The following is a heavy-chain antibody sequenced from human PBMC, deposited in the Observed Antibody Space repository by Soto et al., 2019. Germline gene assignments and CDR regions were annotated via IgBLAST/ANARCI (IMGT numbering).Heavy chain of an antibody. CDR3: ARAGSGWYEPGYYYYGMDV. Sequence: QVQLVQSGAEVKKPGSSVKVSCKASGGTFSSYAITWVRQAPGQGLERMGGIIPIFGTANYAQKFQGRVTITADKSTSTAYMELSSLRSEDTAVYYCARAGSGWYEPGYYYYGMDVWGQGTTVTVSS. D-gene: IGHD6-19*01. CDR2: IIPIFGTA. J-gene: IGHJ6*02. V-gene: IGHV1-69*06. CDR1: GGTFSSYA.